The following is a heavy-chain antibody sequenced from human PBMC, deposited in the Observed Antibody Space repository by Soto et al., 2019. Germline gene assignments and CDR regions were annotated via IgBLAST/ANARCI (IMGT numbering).Heavy chain of an antibody. Sequence: PSETLSLTCTVSGGSISSYYWSWIRQPPGKGLEWIGYIYYSGSTNYNPSLKSRVIISVDTTKNQISLQLSTVTAADTAVYYCATFTYDRSGYYYDYWGQGTLVTVSS. J-gene: IGHJ4*02. CDR1: GGSISSYY. D-gene: IGHD3-22*01. CDR2: IYYSGST. CDR3: ATFTYDRSGYYYDY. V-gene: IGHV4-59*01.